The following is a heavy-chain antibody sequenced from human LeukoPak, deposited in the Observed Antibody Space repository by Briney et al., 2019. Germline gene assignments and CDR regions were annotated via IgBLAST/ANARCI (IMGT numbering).Heavy chain of an antibody. Sequence: SETLSLTCTVSGGSISSSRYYWAWIRQSPGKGLEWIGSLYYSGSAYYNPSLKSRVTMSVDTSKSQFSLRLSSVTAADTAVYYCARLTPHSSSYHYFDYWGQGTLVTVSS. J-gene: IGHJ4*02. CDR3: ARLTPHSSSYHYFDY. D-gene: IGHD6-6*01. V-gene: IGHV4-39*01. CDR2: LYYSGSA. CDR1: GGSISSSRYY.